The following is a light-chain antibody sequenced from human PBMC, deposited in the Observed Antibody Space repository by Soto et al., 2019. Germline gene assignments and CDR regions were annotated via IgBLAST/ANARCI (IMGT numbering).Light chain of an antibody. CDR3: SSYSSSSTLYV. CDR2: DVS. Sequence: QSALTQPASVSESPGQSITVSCTGTSSDVGGYNYVSWYQQHPGKAPKLMIYDVSDRPSGVSNRFSGSKSGNTASLTISGLQAEDEADYYCSSYSSSSTLYVFGTGTKLNVL. CDR1: SSDVGGYNY. V-gene: IGLV2-14*01. J-gene: IGLJ1*01.